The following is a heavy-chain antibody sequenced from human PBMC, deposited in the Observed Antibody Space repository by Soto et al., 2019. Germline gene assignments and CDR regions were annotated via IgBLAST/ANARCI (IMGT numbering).Heavy chain of an antibody. J-gene: IGHJ4*02. V-gene: IGHV3-7*04. CDR2: INQDGSEK. CDR3: SGGVGDAF. CDR1: ESTVSRDW. D-gene: IGHD1-26*01. Sequence: EVHLVESGGGLVQTGGSLRLSCAIFESTVSRDWMNWVRQAPGKGLEWVAHINQDGSEKYYVDSVKGRLTISRDKAQKSLSLQMTPPRPADTAMYYCSGGVGDAFWGQGTLVTVSS.